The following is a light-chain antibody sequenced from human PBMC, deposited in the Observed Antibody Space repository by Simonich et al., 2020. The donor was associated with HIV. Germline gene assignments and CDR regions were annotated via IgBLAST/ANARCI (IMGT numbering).Light chain of an antibody. Sequence: DIVMTQTPLSLSVTPGQPASISCKSSQSLLHSDGRTYLYWYLQKPGQSPQLLIYEVSSRLFGVPDTFSGSGSGTDFTLKISRVEAEDVGVYYCMQGIHLPYTFGQGTKLEIK. CDR1: QSLLHSDGRTY. V-gene: IGKV2-29*02. CDR3: MQGIHLPYT. CDR2: EVS. J-gene: IGKJ2*01.